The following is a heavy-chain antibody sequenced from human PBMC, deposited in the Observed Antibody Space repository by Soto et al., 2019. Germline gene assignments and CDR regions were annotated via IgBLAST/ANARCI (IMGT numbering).Heavy chain of an antibody. J-gene: IGHJ5*02. V-gene: IGHV3-30*18. CDR1: GFTFSTYG. CDR3: AKDFHPSQSYALYNWFDP. D-gene: IGHD3-16*01. CDR2: IPSDGSNK. Sequence: QVQLVESGGGVVQPGRSLRLSCAASGFTFSTYGMFWVRQPPGKGLEWVAAIPSDGSNKYYADSVKGRFTISRDNSKNTLFLQMDSLRTEDTAVYYYAKDFHPSQSYALYNWFDPWGQGTLVTVSS.